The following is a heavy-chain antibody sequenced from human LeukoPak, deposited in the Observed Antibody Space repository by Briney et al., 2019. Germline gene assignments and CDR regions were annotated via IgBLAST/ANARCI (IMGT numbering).Heavy chain of an antibody. Sequence: PSQTLSLTCAVSGGSISSGGYSWSWIRQPPGKGLEWIGYIYHSGSTYYNPSLKSRVTISVDRSKNQFSPKLSSVTAADTAVYYCASTRCSGGSCYYYFDYWGQGTLVTVSS. CDR3: ASTRCSGGSCYYYFDY. CDR1: GGSISSGGYS. CDR2: IYHSGST. D-gene: IGHD2-15*01. V-gene: IGHV4-30-2*01. J-gene: IGHJ4*02.